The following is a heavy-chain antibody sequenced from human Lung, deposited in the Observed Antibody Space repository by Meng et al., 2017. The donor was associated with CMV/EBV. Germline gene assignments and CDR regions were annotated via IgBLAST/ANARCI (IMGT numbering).Heavy chain of an antibody. CDR2: LYATGST. CDR1: GGSISSRSFY. J-gene: IGHJ4*02. CDR3: ARGPYSTGWCDF. Sequence: LHEPGPVLVKPSQTLSLPCTVSGGSISSRSFYWNWIRQPAGKGLEWIGRLYATGSTNYNPSLESRATISVDTSKNQFSLRLDSVTAADTAVYYCARGPYSTGWCDFWGQGSLVTVSS. V-gene: IGHV4-61*02. D-gene: IGHD6-19*01.